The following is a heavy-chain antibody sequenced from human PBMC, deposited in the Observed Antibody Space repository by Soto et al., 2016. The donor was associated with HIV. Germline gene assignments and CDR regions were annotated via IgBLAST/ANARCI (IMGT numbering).Heavy chain of an antibody. CDR3: TKDRGTMVRGVTLYYYYYGMDV. CDR1: KFTFSTYA. J-gene: IGHJ6*02. D-gene: IGHD3-10*01. V-gene: IGHV3-23*01. CDR2: ISNSGGTT. Sequence: EVQLLESGGGLVQPGGSLRLSCAASKFTFSTYAMSWVRQAPGKGLEWVSTISNSGGTTYYADSVKGRFTISRDNSKNTLYLQMNSLRADDTAVYYCTKDRGTMVRGVTLYYYYYGMDVWGQGTTVT.